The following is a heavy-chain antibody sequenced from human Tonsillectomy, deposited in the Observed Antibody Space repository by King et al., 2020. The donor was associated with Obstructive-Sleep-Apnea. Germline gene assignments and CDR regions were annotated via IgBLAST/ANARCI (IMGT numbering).Heavy chain of an antibody. V-gene: IGHV4-34*01. J-gene: IGHJ3*02. CDR3: ARVRLYCSGGSCYAFDI. CDR2: INHSGST. D-gene: IGHD2-15*01. CDR1: GGSFSGYY. Sequence: VQLQQWGAGLLKPSETLSLTCAVYGGSFSGYYWSWIRQPPGKGLEWIGEINHSGSTNYNPSLKSRVTISVDTSKNQFSLKLSSVTAADTAVYYCARVRLYCSGGSCYAFDIWGQGTMVTVSS.